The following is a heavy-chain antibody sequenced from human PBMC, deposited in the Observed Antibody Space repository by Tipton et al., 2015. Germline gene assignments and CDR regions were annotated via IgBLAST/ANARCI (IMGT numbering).Heavy chain of an antibody. CDR2: IKPDGSES. V-gene: IGHV3-7*01. J-gene: IGHJ4*02. D-gene: IGHD5-12*01. CDR1: GFTFSNYW. CDR3: ARSGGYGWDF. Sequence: SLRLSCVASGFTFSNYWMTWVRQAPGKGLEWVANIKPDGSESYYLDSVEGRFTFFRDNAKNSLHLQLNNLRAEDTAVYYCARSGGYGWDFWGQGTLVTVSS.